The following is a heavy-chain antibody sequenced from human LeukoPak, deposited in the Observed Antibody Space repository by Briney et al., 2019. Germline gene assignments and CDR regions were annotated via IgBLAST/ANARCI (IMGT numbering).Heavy chain of an antibody. CDR2: IIPIFGTA. V-gene: IGHV1-69*05. J-gene: IGHJ4*02. CDR3: ARDQSGLTGGYFDY. CDR1: GGTFSSYA. D-gene: IGHD3-10*01. Sequence: ASVKVSCKASGGTFSSYAISWVRQAPGQGVEWMGGIIPIFGTANYAQKFQGRVTITTDESTSTAYMELSSLRSEDTAVYYCARDQSGLTGGYFDYWGQGTLVTVSS.